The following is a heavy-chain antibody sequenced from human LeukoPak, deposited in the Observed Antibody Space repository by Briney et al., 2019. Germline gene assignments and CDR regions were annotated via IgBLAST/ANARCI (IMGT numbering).Heavy chain of an antibody. J-gene: IGHJ6*02. CDR2: INPNSGGT. Sequence: ASVKVSCKASGYTFTGYYMHWVRQAPGQGLEWMGWINPNSGGTNYAQKFQGWVTMTRDTSISTAYVELSRLRSDDTAVYYCARASLYRSGSTSYYYYYGMDVWGQGTTVTVSS. CDR1: GYTFTGYY. D-gene: IGHD2-2*01. V-gene: IGHV1-2*04. CDR3: ARASLYRSGSTSYYYYYGMDV.